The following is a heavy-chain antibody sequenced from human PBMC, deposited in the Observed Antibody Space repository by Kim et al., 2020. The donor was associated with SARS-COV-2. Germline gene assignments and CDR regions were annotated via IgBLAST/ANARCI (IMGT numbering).Heavy chain of an antibody. CDR2: IIPIFGTA. CDR1: GGTFSSYA. V-gene: IGHV1-69*13. Sequence: SVKVSCKASGGTFSSYAISWVRQAPGQGLEWMGGIIPIFGTANYAQKFQGRVTITADESTSTAYMELSSLRSEDTAVYYCAGAWTTLPYYYYGMDVWGQGTTVTVSS. J-gene: IGHJ6*02. D-gene: IGHD4-4*01. CDR3: AGAWTTLPYYYYGMDV.